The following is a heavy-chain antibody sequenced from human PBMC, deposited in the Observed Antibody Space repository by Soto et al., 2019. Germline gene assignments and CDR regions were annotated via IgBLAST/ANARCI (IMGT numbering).Heavy chain of an antibody. D-gene: IGHD6-13*01. V-gene: IGHV4-4*07. CDR1: GGSISSYY. CDR3: ARENWDRSSWYEYYFDY. Sequence: SETLSLTCTVSGGSISSYYWSWIRQPAGKGLEWIGRIYTSGSTNYNPSLKSRVTMSVDTSKNQFSLKLSSVTAADTAVYYCARENWDRSSWYEYYFDYWGQGTLVTVSS. CDR2: IYTSGST. J-gene: IGHJ4*02.